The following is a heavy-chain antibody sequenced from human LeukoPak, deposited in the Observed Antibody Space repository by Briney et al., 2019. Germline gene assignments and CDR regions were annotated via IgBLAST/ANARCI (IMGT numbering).Heavy chain of an antibody. D-gene: IGHD3-22*01. Sequence: GESLKISCKGSGYSFTSYWIGWVRQMPGKGLEWMGIIYPGDSDTRYSPSFQGQVTISADKSISTAYLQWSSLKASDTAMYYCARTYYYDSSGYYYFDYWGQGTLVTVSS. CDR2: IYPGDSDT. J-gene: IGHJ4*02. V-gene: IGHV5-51*01. CDR3: ARTYYYDSSGYYYFDY. CDR1: GYSFTSYW.